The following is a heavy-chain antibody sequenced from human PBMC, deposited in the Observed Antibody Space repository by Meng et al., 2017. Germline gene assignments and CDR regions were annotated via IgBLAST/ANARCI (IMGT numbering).Heavy chain of an antibody. CDR3: ARDLRSYDFWSGYYTPFKNYYYYYGMDV. Sequence: GESLKISCAASGFTFSSYGMHWVRQAPGKGLEGVAVIWYDGSNKYYADSVKGRFTISRDNSKNTLYLQMNSLRAEDTAVYYCARDLRSYDFWSGYYTPFKNYYYYYGMDVWGQGTTVTVSS. CDR2: IWYDGSNK. D-gene: IGHD3-3*01. CDR1: GFTFSSYG. V-gene: IGHV3-33*01. J-gene: IGHJ6*02.